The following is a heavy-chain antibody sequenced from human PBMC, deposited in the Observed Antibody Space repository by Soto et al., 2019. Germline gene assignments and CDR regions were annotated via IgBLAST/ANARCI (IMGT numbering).Heavy chain of an antibody. J-gene: IGHJ5*02. Sequence: SETLSLTCAVYGGSFSGYYWSWIRQPPGKGLEWIGEINHSGSTNYNPSLKSRVTISVDTSKNQFSLKLSSVTAADTAVYYCARARRFLITMVGGVLTNWFDPWGQGTLVTVSS. CDR1: GGSFSGYY. CDR3: ARARRFLITMVGGVLTNWFDP. CDR2: INHSGST. V-gene: IGHV4-34*01. D-gene: IGHD3-10*01.